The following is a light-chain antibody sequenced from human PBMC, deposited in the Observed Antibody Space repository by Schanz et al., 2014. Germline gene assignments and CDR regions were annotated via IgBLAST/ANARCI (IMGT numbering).Light chain of an antibody. CDR3: QSYDSSLSAWV. V-gene: IGLV1-44*01. CDR2: SNN. CDR1: SSNIGSNT. Sequence: QSVLTQPPSASGTPGQRVTISCSGSSSNIGSNTVNWYQQLPGTAPKLLIYSNNQRPLGVPDRFFGSKSGTSASLAISGLRSEDEAEYYCQSYDSSLSAWVFGGGTKLTVL. J-gene: IGLJ3*02.